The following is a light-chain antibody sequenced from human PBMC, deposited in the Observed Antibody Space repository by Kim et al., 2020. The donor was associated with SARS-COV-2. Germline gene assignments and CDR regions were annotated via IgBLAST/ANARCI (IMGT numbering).Light chain of an antibody. V-gene: IGLV2-14*01. CDR3: SSYSSSTASYV. J-gene: IGLJ1*01. CDR1: SSDIRVYKY. Sequence: QSALTQPASVSGSPGQSITLSCTGTSSDIRVYKYVSWYQQHPGKAPKLMIYDVSKRPSGVADRFSGSKSGNTASLTISGLQAGDEADYYCSSYSSSTASYVFGTGTKVTVL. CDR2: DVS.